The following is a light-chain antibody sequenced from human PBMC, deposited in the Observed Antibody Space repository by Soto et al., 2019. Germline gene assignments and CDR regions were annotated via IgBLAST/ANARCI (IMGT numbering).Light chain of an antibody. J-gene: IGKJ1*01. Sequence: DIVMTQSPDSLAVSLGERATINCKSSQSVLYSSNNKNYLAWYQQKPGQPPKLLIYWASTRESGVPDRFSGGGSGTDFTLTISSLQPEDFATYYCLQHNSYPRTFGQGTKVEIK. CDR3: LQHNSYPRT. V-gene: IGKV4-1*01. CDR1: QSVLYSSNNKNY. CDR2: WAS.